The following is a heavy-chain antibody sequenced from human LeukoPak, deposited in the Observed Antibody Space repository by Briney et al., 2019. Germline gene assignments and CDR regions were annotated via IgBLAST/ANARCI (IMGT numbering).Heavy chain of an antibody. D-gene: IGHD5-18*01. CDR1: GVSISSYY. Sequence: SETLSLTCTVSGVSISSYYWSWIRQPPGKGLEWIGYIYYSGSTNYNPSLKSRVTISVDTSKNQFSLKLSSVTAADTAVYYCASYVDTAMVTPPPWGQGTLVTVSS. CDR2: IYYSGST. CDR3: ASYVDTAMVTPPP. J-gene: IGHJ5*02. V-gene: IGHV4-59*12.